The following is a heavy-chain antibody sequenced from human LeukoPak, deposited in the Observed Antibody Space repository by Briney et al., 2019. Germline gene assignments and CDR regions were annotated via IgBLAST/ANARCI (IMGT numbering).Heavy chain of an antibody. Sequence: GSLRLSCAASGFTFSSYAMHWVRQAPGKGLEWVAVISYDGSNKYYADSVKGRFTSSRDNSKNTLYLQMNSLRAEDTAVYYCARDLLAAAVGLFDYWGQGTLVTVSS. D-gene: IGHD6-13*01. CDR3: ARDLLAAAVGLFDY. J-gene: IGHJ4*02. CDR1: GFTFSSYA. CDR2: ISYDGSNK. V-gene: IGHV3-30*04.